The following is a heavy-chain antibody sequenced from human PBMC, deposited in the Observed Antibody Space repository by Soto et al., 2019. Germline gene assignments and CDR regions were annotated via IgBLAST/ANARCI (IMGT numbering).Heavy chain of an antibody. V-gene: IGHV4-59*01. Sequence: QVQLQESGPGLVKPSETLSLTCTVSGGSIRSYYWSWIRQPPGKGLEWIGYMSYSGSTDYNPSLKSRVTISVDTSKYQFSLKLNSVTAADTAVYYCARDRGSGSPWYYFDSWGQGTLVTVSS. D-gene: IGHD6-25*01. CDR1: GGSIRSYY. J-gene: IGHJ4*02. CDR2: MSYSGST. CDR3: ARDRGSGSPWYYFDS.